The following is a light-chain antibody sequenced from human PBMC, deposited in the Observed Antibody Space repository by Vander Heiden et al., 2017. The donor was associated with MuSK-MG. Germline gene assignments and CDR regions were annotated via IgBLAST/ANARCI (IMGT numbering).Light chain of an antibody. Sequence: VIWMTQSPSLLSASTGDRVTISCRMSQCISSYLAWYQQKPGKAPELLIYAASTLQSGVPSRFSGSGSGTDFTLTISCLQSEDFATYYCQQDDSFPQTFGQGTKVEIK. J-gene: IGKJ1*01. CDR3: QQDDSFPQT. V-gene: IGKV1D-8*01. CDR1: QCISSY. CDR2: AAS.